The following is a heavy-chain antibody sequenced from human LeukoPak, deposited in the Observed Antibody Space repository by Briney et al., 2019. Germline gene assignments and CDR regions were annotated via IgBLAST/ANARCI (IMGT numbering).Heavy chain of an antibody. Sequence: PGRSLRLSCAASGFTFSSRAMHWVRQAPGKGLEWVAVISYDGSNKYYADSVKGRFTISRDNSKNTLYLQMNSLRAEDTAVYYCARDYLGYCSGASCVPDYWGQGTLVTVSP. CDR2: ISYDGSNK. CDR1: GFTFSSRA. CDR3: ARDYLGYCSGASCVPDY. J-gene: IGHJ4*02. D-gene: IGHD2-15*01. V-gene: IGHV3-30*04.